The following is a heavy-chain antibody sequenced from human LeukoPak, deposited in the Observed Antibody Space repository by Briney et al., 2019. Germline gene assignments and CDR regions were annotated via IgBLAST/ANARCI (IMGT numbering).Heavy chain of an antibody. V-gene: IGHV3-30*01. D-gene: IGHD6-6*01. CDR1: GFTFSSYA. CDR2: ISYDGSNK. Sequence: GGSLRLSCAASGFTFSSYAMHWVRQAPGKGLEWVAVISYDGSNKYYADSVKGLFTISRDNSKNTLYLQMNSLRAEDTAVYYCARDLTSIAAHWGQGTLVTVSS. J-gene: IGHJ4*02. CDR3: ARDLTSIAAH.